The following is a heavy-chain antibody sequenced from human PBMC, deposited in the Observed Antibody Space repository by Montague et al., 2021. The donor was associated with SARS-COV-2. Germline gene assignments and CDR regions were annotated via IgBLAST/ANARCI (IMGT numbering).Heavy chain of an antibody. CDR1: GFTFSSYA. J-gene: IGHJ4*02. D-gene: IGHD2-15*01. V-gene: IGHV3-30-3*01. CDR2: ISYDGSNK. Sequence: SLRLSGAASGFTFSSYAMHWVRQAPGKGLEWVAVISYDGSNKYYADSVKGRFTISRDNSKNTLYLQMNSLRAEDTAVYYCARDKDLYCSGGSCYSLDYYDSSGHSLRGYFDYWGQGTLVTVSS. CDR3: ARDKDLYCSGGSCYSLDYYDSSGHSLRGYFDY.